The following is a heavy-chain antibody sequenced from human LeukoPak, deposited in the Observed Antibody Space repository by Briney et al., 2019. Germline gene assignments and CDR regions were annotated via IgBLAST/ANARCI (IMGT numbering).Heavy chain of an antibody. J-gene: IGHJ4*02. CDR3: ARQGYNYGSY. CDR2: IKEDGGEK. Sequence: SGGSLRLSCAASGFTFSSSWMSWVRQAPGKGLEWVANIKEDGGEKYYLDSVKGRFTISRDNAKNSVYLQMNSLRVEDTAVYYCARQGYNYGSYWGQGTLVTVSS. V-gene: IGHV3-7*01. CDR1: GFTFSSSW. D-gene: IGHD5-18*01.